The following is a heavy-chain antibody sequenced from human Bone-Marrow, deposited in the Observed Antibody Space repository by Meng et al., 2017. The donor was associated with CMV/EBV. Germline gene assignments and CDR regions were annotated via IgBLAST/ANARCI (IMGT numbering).Heavy chain of an antibody. J-gene: IGHJ4*02. CDR3: ARDLLGGYCSSTSCPIFDY. CDR2: INPSGGST. Sequence: ASVKVSYKPSGYTFTSYYMHWVRQAPGQGLEWMGIINPSGGSTSYAQKFQGRVTMTRDTSTSTVYMELSSLRSDDTAVYYCARDLLGGYCSSTSCPIFDYWGQGTLVTVSS. CDR1: GYTFTSYY. V-gene: IGHV1-46*01. D-gene: IGHD2-2*01.